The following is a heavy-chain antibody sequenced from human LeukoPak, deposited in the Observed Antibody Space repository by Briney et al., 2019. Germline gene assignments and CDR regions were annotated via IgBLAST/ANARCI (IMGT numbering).Heavy chain of an antibody. CDR2: ISPENGDT. V-gene: IGHV1-18*01. D-gene: IGHD3-3*01. CDR1: GYTFVIFG. CDR3: ARVFGYYFFYMDV. J-gene: IGHJ6*03. Sequence: GALVKVSCKASGYTFVIFGLIWVRQAPGQGLEWMGWISPENGDTNYAQNFQDRVTMTTDTSTNTAYMELRNLTSDDTAVYFCARVFGYYFFYMDVWGEGTTVIISS.